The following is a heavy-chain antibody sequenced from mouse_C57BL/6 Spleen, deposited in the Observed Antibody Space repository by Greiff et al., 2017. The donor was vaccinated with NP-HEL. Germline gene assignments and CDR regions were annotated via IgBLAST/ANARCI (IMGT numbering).Heavy chain of an antibody. Sequence: EVKLVESGGGLVKPGGSLKLSCAASGFTFSDYGMHWVRQAPEKGLEWVAYISSGSSTIYYADTVKGRFTISRDNAKNTLFLQMTSLRSEDTAMYYCATWFPRFAYWGQGTLVTVSA. CDR1: GFTFSDYG. CDR3: ATWFPRFAY. V-gene: IGHV5-17*01. D-gene: IGHD2-2*01. CDR2: ISSGSSTI. J-gene: IGHJ3*01.